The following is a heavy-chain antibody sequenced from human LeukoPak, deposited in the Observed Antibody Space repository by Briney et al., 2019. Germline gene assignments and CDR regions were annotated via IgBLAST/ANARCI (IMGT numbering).Heavy chain of an antibody. J-gene: IGHJ3*02. CDR3: ARVYYDFWSAPGAFDI. D-gene: IGHD3-3*01. CDR2: IYYSGST. Sequence: SETLSLTCTVSGGSISSYYWSWIRQPPGKGLEWIGYIYYSGSTNYNPSLKSRVTISVDTSKNQFSLKLSSVTAADTVVYYCARVYYDFWSAPGAFDIWGQGTMVTVSS. V-gene: IGHV4-59*01. CDR1: GGSISSYY.